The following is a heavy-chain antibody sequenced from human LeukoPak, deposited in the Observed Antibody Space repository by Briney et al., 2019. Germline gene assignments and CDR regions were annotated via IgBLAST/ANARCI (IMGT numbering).Heavy chain of an antibody. J-gene: IGHJ6*03. D-gene: IGHD6-13*01. Sequence: SVKVSCKASGFTFTSSAMQWVRQARGQRLEWIGWIVVGSGNTNYAQKFQERVTITRDMSTSTAYMELSSLRSEDTAVYYCARAWSSWYYCYYYMDVWGKGTTVTVSS. V-gene: IGHV1-58*02. CDR3: ARAWSSWYYCYYYMDV. CDR2: IVVGSGNT. CDR1: GFTFTSSA.